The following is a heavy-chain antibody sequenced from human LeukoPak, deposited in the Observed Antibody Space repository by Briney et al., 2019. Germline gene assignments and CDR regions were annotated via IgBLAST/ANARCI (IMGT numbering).Heavy chain of an antibody. CDR3: ARAGYCSGGSFYNYYMDV. CDR2: INPHSGGT. D-gene: IGHD2-15*01. CDR1: GYTFTGYY. J-gene: IGHJ6*03. V-gene: IGHV1-2*02. Sequence: ASVKVSCKSSGYTFTGYYLHWVRQAPGQGLEWMGWINPHSGGTNYAQNFQGRVTTTRDTSITTAYMELSRLRSDDTAVYYCARAGYCSGGSFYNYYMDVWGKGTTVTISS.